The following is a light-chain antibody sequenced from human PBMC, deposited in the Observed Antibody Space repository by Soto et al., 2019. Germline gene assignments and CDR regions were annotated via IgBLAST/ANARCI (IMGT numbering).Light chain of an antibody. CDR1: QSISSW. V-gene: IGKV1-5*01. Sequence: DIQMTQSPSTLSASVGDRVTITCRASQSISSWLAWYQKKPEQAPNLLIYDASNLDSGVPSRFSGSGSGTEFTLTIRSLQPDDFATYYCQQYETYWTFGQGTKVEVK. J-gene: IGKJ1*01. CDR2: DAS. CDR3: QQYETYWT.